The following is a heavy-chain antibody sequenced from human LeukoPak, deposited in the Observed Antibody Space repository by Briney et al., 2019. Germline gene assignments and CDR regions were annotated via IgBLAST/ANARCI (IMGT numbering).Heavy chain of an antibody. J-gene: IGHJ4*02. V-gene: IGHV3-74*01. D-gene: IGHD2/OR15-2a*01. CDR1: GFSFSSCW. Sequence: PGGSLRLSCAVSGFSFSSCWMHWVRQAPGKGLVWVSRINSDGSSTSYADSVKGRFTISRDNAKNTLYLQMNSLRAEDTAVYYCGRDRSAPYYDLDCWGQGTLVTVSS. CDR3: GRDRSAPYYDLDC. CDR2: INSDGSST.